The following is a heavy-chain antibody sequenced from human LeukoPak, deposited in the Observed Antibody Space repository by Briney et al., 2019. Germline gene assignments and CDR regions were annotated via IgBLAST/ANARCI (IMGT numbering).Heavy chain of an antibody. CDR3: VRGGGSFDS. J-gene: IGHJ4*02. CDR2: IKYDGSAK. D-gene: IGHD3-16*01. CDR1: GFTLSGFC. V-gene: IGHV3-7*04. Sequence: PGGSLRLSWAASGFTLSGFCMSWVRQAPTKGLEWVANIKYDGSAKRYVDSVKGRFTVSRDNANNSLYLQMNSLRAEDTAVYYCVRGGGSFDSWGQGTLVTVSS.